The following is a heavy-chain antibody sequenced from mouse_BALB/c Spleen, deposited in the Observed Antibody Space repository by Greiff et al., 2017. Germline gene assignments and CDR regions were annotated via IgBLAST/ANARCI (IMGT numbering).Heavy chain of an antibody. CDR1: GYSITSGYY. CDR3: ARDTLYYGNYYFDY. Sequence: VQLQQSGPGLVKPSQSLSLTCSVTGYSITSGYYWNWIRQFPGNKLEWMGYISYDGSNNYNPSLKNRISITRDTSKNQFFLKLNSVTTEDTATYYCARDTLYYGNYYFDYWGQGTTLTVSS. D-gene: IGHD2-1*01. CDR2: ISYDGSN. V-gene: IGHV3-6*02. J-gene: IGHJ2*01.